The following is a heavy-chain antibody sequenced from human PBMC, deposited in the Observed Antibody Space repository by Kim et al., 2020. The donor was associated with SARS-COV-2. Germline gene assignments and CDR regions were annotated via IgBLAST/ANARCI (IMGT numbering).Heavy chain of an antibody. CDR2: ISAYNGNT. Sequence: ASVKVSCKASGYTFTSYGISWLRQAPGQGLELMGWISAYNGNTNYAQKLQGRVTMTTDTSTSTAYMELRSLRSDDTAVYYCARDRGGPTYYDFWSGYSPFDYWGQGTLVTVSS. D-gene: IGHD3-3*01. CDR1: GYTFTSYG. CDR3: ARDRGGPTYYDFWSGYSPFDY. J-gene: IGHJ4*02. V-gene: IGHV1-18*01.